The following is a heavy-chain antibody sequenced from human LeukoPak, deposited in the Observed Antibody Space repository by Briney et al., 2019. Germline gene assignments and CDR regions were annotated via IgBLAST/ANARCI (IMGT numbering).Heavy chain of an antibody. D-gene: IGHD6-13*01. CDR2: IYYSGST. V-gene: IGHV4-39*07. CDR3: ATLGAAAGSLDY. J-gene: IGHJ4*02. Sequence: SETLSLTCTVSGGSYSSSGYYWGGFRQPPGKGLEGIGSIYYSGSTYYNPSLKSRVTISVDTSKNQFSLKLSSVTAADTAVYYCATLGAAAGSLDYWGQGTLVTVSS. CDR1: GGSYSSSGYY.